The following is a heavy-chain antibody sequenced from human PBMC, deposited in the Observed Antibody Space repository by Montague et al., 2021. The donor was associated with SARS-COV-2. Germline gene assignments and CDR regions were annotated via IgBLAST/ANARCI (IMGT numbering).Heavy chain of an antibody. CDR2: ISYDGINK. Sequence: SLRLSCAASGFTFSSYAMHWVRQAPGKGLEWVADISYDGINKYYADSVKGRFTISRDNSKSTLYLQMNSLRAEDTAVYYCARDPDYGDSGGIDYWGQGTLVTVSS. J-gene: IGHJ4*02. D-gene: IGHD4-17*01. V-gene: IGHV3-30-3*01. CDR3: ARDPDYGDSGGIDY. CDR1: GFTFSSYA.